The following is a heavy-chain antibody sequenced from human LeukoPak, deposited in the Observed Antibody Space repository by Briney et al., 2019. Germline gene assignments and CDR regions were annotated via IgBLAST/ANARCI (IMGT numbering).Heavy chain of an antibody. J-gene: IGHJ5*02. V-gene: IGHV4-39*01. CDR2: IYYSGST. CDR3: ASHGFGWFDP. D-gene: IGHD3-16*01. Sequence: SETLSLTCTVSGGSISSSSYYWGWIRQPPGKGLEWIGSIYYSGSTYYNPSLKSRVTISVDTSKNQFSLKLSSVTAADTAVYYCASHGFGWFDPWGQGTLVTVSS. CDR1: GGSISSSSYY.